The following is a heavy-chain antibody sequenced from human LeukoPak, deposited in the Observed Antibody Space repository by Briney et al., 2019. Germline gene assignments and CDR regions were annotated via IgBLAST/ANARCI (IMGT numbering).Heavy chain of an antibody. CDR2: IYYSGST. V-gene: IGHV4-59*01. CDR1: GGSISSYY. CDR3: ASVSYYDFWSGYYFFDY. Sequence: PSETLSLNXTVSGGSISSYYWIWIRQPPGQGMEGIGYIYYSGSTNYNPSLNSRVTISVDTSKNQFSLKLSSVTAADTAVYYCASVSYYDFWSGYYFFDYWGQGTLVTVSS. D-gene: IGHD3-3*01. J-gene: IGHJ4*02.